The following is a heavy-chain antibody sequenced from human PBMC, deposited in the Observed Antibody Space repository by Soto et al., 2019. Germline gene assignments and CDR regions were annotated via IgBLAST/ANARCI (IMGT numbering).Heavy chain of an antibody. CDR2: INIDGTEK. J-gene: IGHJ4*02. CDR3: ARNRGWEMLDY. CDR1: GFTFTHYW. D-gene: IGHD6-19*01. Sequence: EVQLVESGGALVQPGVSLRLSCATSGFTFTHYWMNWVRQAPGKGLEWVANINIDGTEKYYGDSVKGRFTISRDNAKNSLYLQMDSLRDEDMAVYYCARNRGWEMLDYWGQGTLVTVSS. V-gene: IGHV3-7*01.